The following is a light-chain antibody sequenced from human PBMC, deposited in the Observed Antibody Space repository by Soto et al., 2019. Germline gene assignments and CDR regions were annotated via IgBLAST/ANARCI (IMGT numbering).Light chain of an antibody. Sequence: EIVMTQSPATLSVSPGERATLSCRASENVNRYLVWYQQKPGQAPRLLIYGASTRATGIPARFSGSGSGTAFSPPTSSMQPEDFAAYFCQQHNNWTLTFGGGTKVEIK. V-gene: IGKV3-15*01. CDR2: GAS. CDR3: QQHNNWTLT. CDR1: ENVNRY. J-gene: IGKJ4*01.